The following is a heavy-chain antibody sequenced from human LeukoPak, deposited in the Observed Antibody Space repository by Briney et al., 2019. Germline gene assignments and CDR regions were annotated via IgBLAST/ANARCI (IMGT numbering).Heavy chain of an antibody. Sequence: ASVRVPCKASGYTFTNHGISWVRQAPGQGLEWMGWISCYNGDTNYAQKLQGRVTMSTDTSTSTAYMELTGLRSDDTAVYYCVRDPTNTSGRYAYFDYWGQGTLVTVSS. V-gene: IGHV1-18*01. CDR2: ISCYNGDT. CDR1: GYTFTNHG. CDR3: VRDPTNTSGRYAYFDY. J-gene: IGHJ4*02. D-gene: IGHD6-19*01.